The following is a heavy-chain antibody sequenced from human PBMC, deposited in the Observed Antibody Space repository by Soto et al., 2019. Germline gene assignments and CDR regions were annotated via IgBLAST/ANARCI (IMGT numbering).Heavy chain of an antibody. V-gene: IGHV3-23*01. CDR2: ISGSGGST. J-gene: IGHJ3*02. CDR3: AKDRPDDYGDYETDAFDI. Sequence: EVQLLESGGGLVQPGGSLRLSCAASGFTFSSYAMSWVRQAPGKGLEWVSAISGSGGSTYYADSVKGRFTISRDNSKNTLYLQMNSLRAEDTAVYYCAKDRPDDYGDYETDAFDIWGQGTMVTVSS. D-gene: IGHD4-17*01. CDR1: GFTFSSYA.